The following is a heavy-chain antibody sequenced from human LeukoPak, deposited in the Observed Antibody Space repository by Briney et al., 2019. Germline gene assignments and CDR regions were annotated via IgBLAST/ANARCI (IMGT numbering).Heavy chain of an antibody. Sequence: PSETLSLTCAVSGYSISSGYYWGWIRQPPGKGLEWIGSIYHSGSTYYNPSLKSRVTISVDTSKNQFSLKLSSVTAADTAVYYCARSEGGRSPGVDYWGQGTLVNVSS. J-gene: IGHJ4*02. CDR3: ARSEGGRSPGVDY. D-gene: IGHD6-19*01. CDR1: GYSISSGYY. V-gene: IGHV4-38-2*01. CDR2: IYHSGST.